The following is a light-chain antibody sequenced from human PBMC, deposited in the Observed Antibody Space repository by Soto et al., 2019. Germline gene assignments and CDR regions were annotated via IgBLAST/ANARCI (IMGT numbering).Light chain of an antibody. J-gene: IGKJ1*01. CDR1: QSISSW. Sequence: DIQMTQSPSTLSASVGXRVTITCRASQSISSWLAWYQQKPGKAPKLLIYDASSLESGVPSRFSGSGSGTEFTLTISSLQPDDFATYYCQQYNSYPWTFGQGTKVDIK. CDR3: QQYNSYPWT. CDR2: DAS. V-gene: IGKV1-5*01.